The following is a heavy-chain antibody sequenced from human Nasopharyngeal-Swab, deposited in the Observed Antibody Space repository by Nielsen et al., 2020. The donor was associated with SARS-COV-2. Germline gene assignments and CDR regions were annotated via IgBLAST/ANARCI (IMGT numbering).Heavy chain of an antibody. Sequence: GESLKISCAASGFTFDDYGMSWVRQAQGKGLEWVSGINWNVGSTGYADSVKGRFTISRDNAKHSLYLQMNSLRAEYTALYHCARGRIAAAGTGSYWFDPWGQGTLVTVSS. CDR1: GFTFDDYG. CDR3: ARGRIAAAGTGSYWFDP. CDR2: INWNVGST. J-gene: IGHJ5*02. V-gene: IGHV3-20*01. D-gene: IGHD6-13*01.